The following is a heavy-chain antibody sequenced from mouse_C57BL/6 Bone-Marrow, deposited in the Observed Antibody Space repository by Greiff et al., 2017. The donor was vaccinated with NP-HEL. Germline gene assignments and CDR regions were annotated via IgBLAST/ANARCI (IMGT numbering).Heavy chain of an antibody. D-gene: IGHD1-1*01. CDR2: IDPNRGGT. CDR1: GYTFTSYW. Sequence: QVQLQQPGAELVKPGASVKLSCKASGYTFTSYWMHWVKQRPGRGLEWIGRIDPNRGGTKYNEKFKSKATLTVDKPSSTAYIQLSSLTSEDSAVYYCARPTVVATGAMDYWGQGTSVTVSS. J-gene: IGHJ4*01. V-gene: IGHV1-72*01. CDR3: ARPTVVATGAMDY.